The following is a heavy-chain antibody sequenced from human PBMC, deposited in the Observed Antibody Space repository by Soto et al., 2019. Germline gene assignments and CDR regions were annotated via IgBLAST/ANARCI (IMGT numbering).Heavy chain of an antibody. V-gene: IGHV4-30-2*01. Sequence: PWETLSLTCAVSGGSTGSGGYSWSWIRQPPGKGLEWIGYIYHSGSTYYNPSLKSRVTISVDRSKNQFSLRLSSVTAADTAVYYCASVHGSWGQRTLVLVSS. J-gene: IGHJ5*02. CDR3: ASVHGS. CDR1: GGSTGSGGYS. CDR2: IYHSGST. D-gene: IGHD1-1*01.